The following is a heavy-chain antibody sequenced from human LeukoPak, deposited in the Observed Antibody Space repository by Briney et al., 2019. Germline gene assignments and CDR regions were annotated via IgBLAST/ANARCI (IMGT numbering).Heavy chain of an antibody. J-gene: IGHJ5*02. D-gene: IGHD3-10*01. CDR1: GYTFTSYD. CDR3: AIYSSGVRGVTPYNWFDP. Sequence: ASVKVSCKASGYTFTSYDINWVRQATGQGLEWMGWMNPNSGNTGYAQKFQGRVTMTRNTSISTAYMELSSLRSEDTAVYYCAIYSSGVRGVTPYNWFDPWGQGTLVTVSS. CDR2: MNPNSGNT. V-gene: IGHV1-8*01.